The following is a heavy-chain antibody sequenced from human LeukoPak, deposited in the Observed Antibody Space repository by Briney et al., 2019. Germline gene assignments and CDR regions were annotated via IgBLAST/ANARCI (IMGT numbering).Heavy chain of an antibody. J-gene: IGHJ6*02. CDR1: GFTFSSYA. V-gene: IGHV3-23*01. D-gene: IGHD3-3*01. CDR3: AKAHARNYDFWSGSDYYYGMDV. CDR2: ISGSGGST. Sequence: GGSLRLSCAASGFTFSSYAMSWARQAPGKGLEWVSAISGSGGSTYYVDSVKGRFTISRDNSKNTLYLQMNSLRAEDTAVYYCAKAHARNYDFWSGSDYYYGMDVWGQGTTVTVSS.